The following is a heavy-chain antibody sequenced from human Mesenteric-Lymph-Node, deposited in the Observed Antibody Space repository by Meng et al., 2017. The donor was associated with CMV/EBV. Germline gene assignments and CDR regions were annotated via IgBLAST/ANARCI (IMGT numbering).Heavy chain of an antibody. CDR1: GFTFSSYS. CDR3: ARDLRKPGGFDY. J-gene: IGHJ4*02. D-gene: IGHD3-16*01. V-gene: IGHV3-21*01. Sequence: SCAASGFTFSSYSMNWVRQAPGKGLEWVSSISSSSSYIYYADSVKGRFTISRDNAKNSLYLQMNSLRAEGTAVYYCARDLRKPGGFDYWGQGTLVTVSS. CDR2: ISSSSSYI.